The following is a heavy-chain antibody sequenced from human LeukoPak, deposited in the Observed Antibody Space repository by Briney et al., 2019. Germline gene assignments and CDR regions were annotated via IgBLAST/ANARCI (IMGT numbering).Heavy chain of an antibody. V-gene: IGHV3-43*02. CDR3: AKDIGTGWDLDY. Sequence: TGGSLRLSCAASGFIFDNYVMHWVRQAPGKGPEWLSLIRGDANTRYYGDSMKGRITISRDNSKNSLYLHMNSLRTEDTALYYCAKDIGTGWDLDYWGQGTLVTVSS. J-gene: IGHJ4*02. D-gene: IGHD1-26*01. CDR1: GFIFDNYV. CDR2: IRGDANTR.